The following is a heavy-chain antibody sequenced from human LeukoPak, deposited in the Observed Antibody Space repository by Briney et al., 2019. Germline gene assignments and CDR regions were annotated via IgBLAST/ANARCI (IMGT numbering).Heavy chain of an antibody. CDR2: MSSSDDGR. Sequence: GGSLRLSCATSGFSFSSYAMSWVRQAPGKGLEWVSAMSSSDDGRYYAASVRGRFTISRDTSRSTLYLQMNSLRAEDTALYYCARVARGDYYYYYMDVWGKGTTVTVSS. D-gene: IGHD3-10*01. V-gene: IGHV3-23*01. CDR3: ARVARGDYYYYYMDV. J-gene: IGHJ6*03. CDR1: GFSFSSYA.